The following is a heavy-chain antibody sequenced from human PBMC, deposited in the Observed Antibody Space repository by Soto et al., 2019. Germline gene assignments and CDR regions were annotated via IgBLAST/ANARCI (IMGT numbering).Heavy chain of an antibody. J-gene: IGHJ4*02. CDR3: EREYGISRYGTPTTDY. CDR1: GGSFSGYY. D-gene: IGHD2-8*01. V-gene: IGHV4-34*01. CDR2: INHSGST. Sequence: SETLSLTCAVYGGSFSGYYWSWIRQPPGKGLEWIGEINHSGSTNYNPSLKSRVTISVDTSKNQFSLKLSSVTAADTAVYYCEREYGISRYGTPTTDYWGQGTLVTVSS.